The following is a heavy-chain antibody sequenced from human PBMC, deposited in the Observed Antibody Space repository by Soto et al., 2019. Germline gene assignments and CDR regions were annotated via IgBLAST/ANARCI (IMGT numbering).Heavy chain of an antibody. Sequence: GGSLRLSCVASGFTFSSYGMHWVRQAPGKGLEWVAIISYDGSNTYYADSVKGRFTISRDNSKNTLYLQMNSLRTEDTSVYYCAKEGGLSGSYYISSSYYFDYWGQGTLVTVSS. CDR3: AKEGGLSGSYYISSSYYFDY. V-gene: IGHV3-30*18. J-gene: IGHJ4*02. CDR2: ISYDGSNT. CDR1: GFTFSSYG. D-gene: IGHD1-26*01.